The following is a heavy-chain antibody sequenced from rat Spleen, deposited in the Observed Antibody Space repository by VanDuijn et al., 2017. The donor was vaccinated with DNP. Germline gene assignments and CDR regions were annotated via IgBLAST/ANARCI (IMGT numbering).Heavy chain of an antibody. CDR3: ATHRSYYGY. CDR2: IIYDGSRT. J-gene: IGHJ2*01. Sequence: EVQLVESGGGLVQPGRSLKLSCAASGITFSNSGMHWIRQAPKKGLEWVATIIYDGSRTYYRDSVKGRFTISRDNAKSTLYLQMDSLKTEDTATYYCATHRSYYGYWGQGVMVTVSS. D-gene: IGHD1-7*01. CDR1: GITFSNSG. V-gene: IGHV5S10*01.